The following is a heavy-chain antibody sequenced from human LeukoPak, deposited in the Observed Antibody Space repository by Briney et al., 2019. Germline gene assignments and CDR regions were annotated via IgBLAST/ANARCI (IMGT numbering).Heavy chain of an antibody. Sequence: GGSLRLSCAASGFTFSSYAMHWVRQAPGKGLEWVAVISYDGSNKYYADSVKGRFTISRDNSKNTLYLQMNSLRAEDTAVYYCAKGIAARLTYYGMDVWGQGTTVTVSS. J-gene: IGHJ6*02. D-gene: IGHD6-6*01. CDR1: GFTFSSYA. CDR3: AKGIAARLTYYGMDV. CDR2: ISYDGSNK. V-gene: IGHV3-30-3*01.